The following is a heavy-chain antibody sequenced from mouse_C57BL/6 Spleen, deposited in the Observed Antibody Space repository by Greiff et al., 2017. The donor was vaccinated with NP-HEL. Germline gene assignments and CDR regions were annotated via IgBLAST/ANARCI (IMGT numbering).Heavy chain of an antibody. CDR1: GYSITSGYY. J-gene: IGHJ3*01. D-gene: IGHD2-5*01. CDR2: ISYDGSN. V-gene: IGHV3-6*01. CDR3: ARGPYSNFAY. Sequence: EVQLVESGPGLVKPSQSLSLTCSVTGYSITSGYYWNWIRQFPGNKLEWMGYISYDGSNNYNPSLKNRISITRDTSKNQFFLKLNSVTTEDTATYYCARGPYSNFAYWGQGTLVTVSA.